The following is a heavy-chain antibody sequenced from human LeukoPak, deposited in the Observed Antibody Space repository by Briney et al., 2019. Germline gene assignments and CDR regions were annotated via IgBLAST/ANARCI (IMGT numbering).Heavy chain of an antibody. CDR1: GYTFTSYG. D-gene: IGHD2-2*01. CDR2: ISAYNGNT. CDR3: ARDAVVVPAADYYYYYGMDV. J-gene: IGHJ6*02. V-gene: IGHV1-18*01. Sequence: ASVKVSCKASGYTFTSYGISWVRQAPGQGLEWMGWISAYNGNTNYAQKLQGRVTMTTDTSTSTAYMELRSLRSDDTAVYYCARDAVVVPAADYYYYYGMDVWGQGTTVTVS.